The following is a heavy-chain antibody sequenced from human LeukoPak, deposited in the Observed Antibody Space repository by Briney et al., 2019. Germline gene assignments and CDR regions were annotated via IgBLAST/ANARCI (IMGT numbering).Heavy chain of an antibody. Sequence: SVKVSCKASGYTFTSYDINWVRQAPGQGLEWMGGVIPISGTANYAQKFQGRVTITADESTSTVYMEVSSLRSEDTAVYYCATGESNQYYFDYWGQGTLVTVSS. D-gene: IGHD1-14*01. CDR3: ATGESNQYYFDY. J-gene: IGHJ4*02. CDR2: VIPISGTA. V-gene: IGHV1-69*13. CDR1: GYTFTSYD.